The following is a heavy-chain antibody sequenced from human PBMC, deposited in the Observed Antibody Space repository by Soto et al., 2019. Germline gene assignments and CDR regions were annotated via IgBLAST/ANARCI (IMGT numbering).Heavy chain of an antibody. CDR3: ARCLHDFDI. CDR1: GYTFTNSD. J-gene: IGHJ3*02. Sequence: QLQLVQSGADVKKPGASVKVSCKASGYTFTNSDISWVRQAPGQGLEWMGWISTHNLNTNYAQKFQDRVTMTTDTSTSTAYMELRSLRSDDTAVYFCARCLHDFDIWGQGTMVTVSS. V-gene: IGHV1-18*01. CDR2: ISTHNLNT.